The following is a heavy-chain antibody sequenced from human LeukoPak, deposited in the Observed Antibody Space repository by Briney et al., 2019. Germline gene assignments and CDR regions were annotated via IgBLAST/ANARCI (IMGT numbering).Heavy chain of an antibody. J-gene: IGHJ4*02. CDR3: ARGLPPAEFVDDY. V-gene: IGHV4-34*01. D-gene: IGHD3-16*02. Sequence: SETLSLTCAVYGGSFSGYYWSWIRQPPGKGLEWIGEINHSGSTNYNPSLKSRVTISVDTSKNQFSLKLSSVTAADAAVYYCARGLPPAEFVDDYWGQGTLVTVSS. CDR2: INHSGST. CDR1: GGSFSGYY.